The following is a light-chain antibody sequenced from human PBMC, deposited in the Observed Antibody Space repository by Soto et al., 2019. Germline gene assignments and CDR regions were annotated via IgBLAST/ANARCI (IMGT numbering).Light chain of an antibody. J-gene: IGLJ1*01. CDR2: DVS. CDR1: SSDVGGYNF. V-gene: IGLV2-14*03. CDR3: NSYTSSSTSYV. Sequence: QSVLTQPASVSGSPGQSITISCTGTSSDVGGYNFVSWYQQHPGKATKLLIYDVSDRPSGVSNRFSGSKSGNTASLTISGLQAEDEADYYCNSYTSSSTSYVFGSGTKVTVL.